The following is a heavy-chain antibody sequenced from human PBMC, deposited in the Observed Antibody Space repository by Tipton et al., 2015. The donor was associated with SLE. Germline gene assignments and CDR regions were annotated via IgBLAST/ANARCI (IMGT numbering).Heavy chain of an antibody. V-gene: IGHV4-39*01. CDR1: GGSISSSSYY. CDR3: ASQDSSSSHGDY. J-gene: IGHJ4*02. Sequence: TLSLTCTVSGGSISSSSYYWGWIRQPPGKGLEWIGSIYYSGSTYYNPSLKSRVTISVDTSKNQFSLKLSSGTAADTAVYYCASQDSSSSHGDYWGQGTLVTVSS. CDR2: IYYSGST. D-gene: IGHD6-13*01.